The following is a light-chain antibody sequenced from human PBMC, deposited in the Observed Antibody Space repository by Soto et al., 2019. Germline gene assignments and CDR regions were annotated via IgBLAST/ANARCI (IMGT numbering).Light chain of an antibody. J-gene: IGLJ2*01. CDR1: KLGDKY. V-gene: IGLV3-1*01. CDR3: QAWDSSVAYNVV. CDR2: QDV. Sequence: SYELTQPPSVSVSPGQTASITCSGDKLGDKYACWYQQKPGQSPVLVIYQDVKRPSGIPERFSGSNSGNTATLTISGTQAMDEADYYCQAWDSSVAYNVVFGGGTKLTVL.